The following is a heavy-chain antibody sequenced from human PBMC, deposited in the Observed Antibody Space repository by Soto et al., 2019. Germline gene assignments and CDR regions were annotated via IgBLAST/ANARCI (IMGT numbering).Heavy chain of an antibody. CDR2: IYWDDDK. Sequence: QITLKESGPTLVKPTQTLTLTCTFSGFSLSTSGVGVGWIRQPPGKALEWLALIYWDDDKRYSPSLTSRLTITKDTSKSHVVLTMTNIDPVDTATDYCAHVLVVVHNYGLDVWGGGTTVTVSS. V-gene: IGHV2-5*02. D-gene: IGHD2-15*01. CDR3: AHVLVVVHNYGLDV. J-gene: IGHJ6*02. CDR1: GFSLSTSGVG.